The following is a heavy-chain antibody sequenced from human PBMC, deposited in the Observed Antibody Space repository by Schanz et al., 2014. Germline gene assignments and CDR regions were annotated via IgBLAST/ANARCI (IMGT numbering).Heavy chain of an antibody. J-gene: IGHJ4*02. CDR2: IKQDGSEK. V-gene: IGHV3-7*05. Sequence: EVQLVESGGGLVQPGESLRLSCAASGFSFSNYWMSWVRQAPGKGLEWVANIKQDGSEKYYVDSVKGRFTISRDNAKKSLYLQMNSLRVEDTAVYYCARGDPVAGLDYWGRGTLVTVSS. CDR1: GFSFSNYW. CDR3: ARGDPVAGLDY.